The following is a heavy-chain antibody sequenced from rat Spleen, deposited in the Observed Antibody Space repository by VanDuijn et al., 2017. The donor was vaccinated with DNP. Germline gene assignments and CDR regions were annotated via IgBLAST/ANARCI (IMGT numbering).Heavy chain of an antibody. Sequence: EVQLVESGGGLVQPGRSLKLSCAASGFTFSNYDMAWVRQAPTKGLEWVASISTSGGSTYYRDSVKGRFTVSRDNAKSTLYLQMDSLRSEDTATYYCARPYLYWGQGVMVTVSS. CDR3: ARPYLY. J-gene: IGHJ2*01. CDR2: ISTSGGST. D-gene: IGHD2-1*01. CDR1: GFTFSNYD. V-gene: IGHV5-25*01.